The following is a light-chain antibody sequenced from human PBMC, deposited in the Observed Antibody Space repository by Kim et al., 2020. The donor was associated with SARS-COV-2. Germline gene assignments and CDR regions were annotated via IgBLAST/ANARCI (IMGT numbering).Light chain of an antibody. V-gene: IGKV3-15*01. CDR1: QSVSSN. J-gene: IGKJ1*01. CDR3: QHYNNWLRT. CDR2: GAS. Sequence: EIVMTQSPATLSVSPGERVTLSCRASQSVSSNLAWYQQKPGQSPRLLIYGASTRATGIPARFSGSGSGTEFTLTISSLQSEDFAVYYCQHYNNWLRTFAQGTKVDIK.